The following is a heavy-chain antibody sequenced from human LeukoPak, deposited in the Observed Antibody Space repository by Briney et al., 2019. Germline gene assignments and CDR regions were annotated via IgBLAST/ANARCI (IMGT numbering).Heavy chain of an antibody. D-gene: IGHD4-17*01. V-gene: IGHV4-59*01. J-gene: IGHJ5*02. CDR2: IYYTGDT. Sequence: NASETLSLTCTVSGGSISGYYWSWIRQPPGKGLEWIGFIYYTGDTKYNPSLKSRLTISVDTSKNHFSLKVSSVTAADTAVYYCVRSKSGTYGWFDPWGQGTLVTVSS. CDR3: VRSKSGTYGWFDP. CDR1: GGSISGYY.